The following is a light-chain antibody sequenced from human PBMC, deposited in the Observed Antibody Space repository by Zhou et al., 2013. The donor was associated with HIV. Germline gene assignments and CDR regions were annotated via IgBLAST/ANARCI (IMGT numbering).Light chain of an antibody. J-gene: IGKJ4*01. V-gene: IGKV3-20*01. Sequence: EVVMTQSPSTLSVSPGERVTLSCRASQNVFSNLAWYQQKPGQAPSLLIYDTSTRATGVPARFSGSGSGRDFTLIISRLEPEDFAVYYCQQYGTSLTFGGGTKVEIK. CDR3: QQYGTSLT. CDR2: DTS. CDR1: QNVFSN.